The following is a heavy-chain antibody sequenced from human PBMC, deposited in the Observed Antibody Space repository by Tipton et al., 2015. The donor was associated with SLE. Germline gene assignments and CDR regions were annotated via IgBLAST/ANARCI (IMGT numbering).Heavy chain of an antibody. CDR2: IFYSGS. Sequence: TLSLTCTVSGGSSSRYYWNWIRQAPGKGLEWIGNIFYSGSYNPSLKSRVTISFDKSKNQFSLRLTSVTAADTAVYYCARLSGSEPAVWGQGTTVTVSS. D-gene: IGHD1-26*01. CDR3: ARLSGSEPAV. J-gene: IGHJ6*02. CDR1: GGSSSRYY. V-gene: IGHV4-59*08.